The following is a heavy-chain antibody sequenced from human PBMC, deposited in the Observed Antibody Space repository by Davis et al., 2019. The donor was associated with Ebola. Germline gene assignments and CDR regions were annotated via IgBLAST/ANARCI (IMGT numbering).Heavy chain of an antibody. V-gene: IGHV3-7*03. CDR3: ASGDGRGNSYDMDV. CDR2: IKQDGSEK. Sequence: GESLKISCAASGLTFSHYWMSWVRQAPGKGPEWVAIIKQDGSEKYYVDSVKGRFTISRDNAKNSLFLQMNSLRAEDTALYYCASGDGRGNSYDMDVWGQGTTVTVSS. D-gene: IGHD4-23*01. J-gene: IGHJ6*02. CDR1: GLTFSHYW.